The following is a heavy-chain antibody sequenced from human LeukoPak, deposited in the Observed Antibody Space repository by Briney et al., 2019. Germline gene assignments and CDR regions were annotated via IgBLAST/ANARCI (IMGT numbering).Heavy chain of an antibody. V-gene: IGHV1-69*13. CDR1: GYTFTSYA. Sequence: ASVKVSCKASGYTFTSYAISWVRQAPGQGLEWMGGIIPIFGTANYAQKFQGRVTITADESTSTAYMELSSLRSEDTAVYYCARDGWGIAAAGIFYWGQGTLVTVSS. D-gene: IGHD6-13*01. CDR3: ARDGWGIAAAGIFY. J-gene: IGHJ4*02. CDR2: IIPIFGTA.